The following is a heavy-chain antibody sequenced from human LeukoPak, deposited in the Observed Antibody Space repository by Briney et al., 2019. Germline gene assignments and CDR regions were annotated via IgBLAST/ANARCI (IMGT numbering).Heavy chain of an antibody. CDR2: IKSNIDGGTT. V-gene: IGHV3-15*01. D-gene: IGHD3-22*01. Sequence: GGSLRLSCAASGFSFSNAWMTWVRQAPGKGLDWVGRIKSNIDGGTTDYAAPVKGRFTISRDDSKNTLYLQMKSLKTEDTAVYYCTTDLWCVTMMGYWFDSWGQGTLVTVSS. CDR1: GFSFSNAW. J-gene: IGHJ5*01. CDR3: TTDLWCVTMMGYWFDS.